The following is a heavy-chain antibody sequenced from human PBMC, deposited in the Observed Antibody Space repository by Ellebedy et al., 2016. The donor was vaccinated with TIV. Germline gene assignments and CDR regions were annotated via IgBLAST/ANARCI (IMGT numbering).Heavy chain of an antibody. V-gene: IGHV4-59*13. Sequence: SETLSLXXTVSGGSMSSYYWSWIRQPPGKGLEWIGYIYYSGSTNYNPSLKSRVTISVDRSKNQFSLKLSSVTAADTAVYYCARGQALGSWWGQGNMVTVSS. CDR2: IYYSGST. D-gene: IGHD3-10*01. J-gene: IGHJ1*01. CDR3: ARGQALGSW. CDR1: GGSMSSYY.